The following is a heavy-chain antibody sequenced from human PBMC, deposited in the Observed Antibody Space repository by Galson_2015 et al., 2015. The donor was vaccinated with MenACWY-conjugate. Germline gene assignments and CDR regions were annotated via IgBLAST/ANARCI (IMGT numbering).Heavy chain of an antibody. J-gene: IGHJ3*02. CDR3: AKDAATVISPFLDDAFDI. CDR2: ISGSGGST. CDR1: GFTFSSYA. V-gene: IGHV3-23*01. D-gene: IGHD4-17*01. Sequence: SLRLSCAASGFTFSSYAMSWVRQAPGKGLEWVSAISGSGGSTYYADSVKGRFTISRDNSKNTLYLQMNSLRAEDTAVYYCAKDAATVISPFLDDAFDIWGQGTMVTVSS.